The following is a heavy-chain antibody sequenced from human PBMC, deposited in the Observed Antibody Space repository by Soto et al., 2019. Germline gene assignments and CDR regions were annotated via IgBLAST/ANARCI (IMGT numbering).Heavy chain of an antibody. CDR3: ARLFYYDTSGSYYYFDY. D-gene: IGHD3-22*01. J-gene: IGHJ4*02. CDR2: IYYNGNT. CDR1: GGSIKSGGYY. Sequence: SETLSLTCTVAGGSIKSGGYYWSWIRQHPGKGLEWIGSIYYNGNTYYNPSLKSRITISLDTSRNQFSLKLSSVTAADTAVYYCARLFYYDTSGSYYYFDYWGQGTLVTVSS. V-gene: IGHV4-31*03.